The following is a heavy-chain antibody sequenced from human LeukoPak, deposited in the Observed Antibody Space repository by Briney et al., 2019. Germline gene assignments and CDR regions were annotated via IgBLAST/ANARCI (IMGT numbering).Heavy chain of an antibody. Sequence: SQTLSLTCTVSGGSISSGSYYWTWIRQPAGKGREWIGHLYTSGTTSYNPSLQSRVTISADTSKHQFSLRLTSVTAADTAVYYCARAGGSVGWYGTIDSWGQGTLVTVSS. V-gene: IGHV4-61*09. CDR1: GGSISSGSYY. J-gene: IGHJ4*02. CDR2: LYTSGTT. D-gene: IGHD6-19*01. CDR3: ARAGGSVGWYGTIDS.